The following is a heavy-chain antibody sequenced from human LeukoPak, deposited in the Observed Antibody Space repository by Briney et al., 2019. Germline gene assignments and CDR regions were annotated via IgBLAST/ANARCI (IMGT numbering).Heavy chain of an antibody. CDR1: GFTFSNVW. CDR3: VTDLVIKGYFDY. D-gene: IGHD2-21*01. J-gene: IGHJ4*02. Sequence: GGSLRLSCAASGFTFSNVWMSWVRQVPGKGLEWVGRIRRKTDGETTDHAAPVKGRFTISRDDSKNTLYLQMNSLKTENTAVYYCVTDLVIKGYFDYWGQGALVTVSS. V-gene: IGHV3-15*01. CDR2: IRRKTDGETT.